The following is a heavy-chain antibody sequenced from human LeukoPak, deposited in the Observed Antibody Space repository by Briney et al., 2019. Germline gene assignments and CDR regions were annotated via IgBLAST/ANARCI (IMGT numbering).Heavy chain of an antibody. CDR1: GFTFSSYG. CDR2: ISYDGSNK. V-gene: IGHV3-30*18. J-gene: IGHJ5*02. Sequence: GGSLRLSCAASGFTFSSYGMHWVRQAPGKGLEWVAVISYDGSNKYYADSVKGRFTISRDNSKTTLYLQMDSLRAEATAVYYCAKEEIYRQLNIATWAQETLVTAPS. D-gene: IGHD6-6*01. CDR3: AKEEIYRQLNIAT.